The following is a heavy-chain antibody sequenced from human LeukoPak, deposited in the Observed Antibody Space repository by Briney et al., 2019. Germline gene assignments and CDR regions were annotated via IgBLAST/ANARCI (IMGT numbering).Heavy chain of an antibody. D-gene: IGHD3-22*01. CDR3: ARVSFVDSRPGFDP. V-gene: IGHV1-69*05. Sequence: AASVKVSCKASGGTFSSYAISWVRQAPGQGLEWMGRIIPIFGTANYAQKFQGRVTITTDESTSTAYMELSSLTSEDTAVYYCARVSFVDSRPGFDPWGQGTLVTVSS. CDR2: IIPIFGTA. J-gene: IGHJ5*02. CDR1: GGTFSSYA.